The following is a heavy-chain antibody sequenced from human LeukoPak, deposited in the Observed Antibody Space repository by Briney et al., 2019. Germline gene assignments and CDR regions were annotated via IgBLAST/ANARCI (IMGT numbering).Heavy chain of an antibody. J-gene: IGHJ4*02. CDR2: IYYSGST. CDR1: GGSISRYY. V-gene: IGHV4-59*01. D-gene: IGHD1-1*01. CDR3: AARDHTTGTWGY. Sequence: SETLSLTCTVSGGSISRYYWSWIRQPPGKGLEWIGYIYYSGSTNYNPSLKSRVTISVDTSKNQFSLKLSSVTAADTAVYYCAARDHTTGTWGYWGQGTLVTVSS.